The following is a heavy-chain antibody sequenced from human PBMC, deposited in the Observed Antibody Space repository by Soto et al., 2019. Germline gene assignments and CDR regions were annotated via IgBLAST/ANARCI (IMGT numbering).Heavy chain of an antibody. CDR2: MFYSGST. D-gene: IGHD2-2*02. CDR1: GGSITNYY. J-gene: IGHJ3*01. Sequence: LSLTCTVSGGSITNYYWNWIRRPPGKGLEWIGYMFYSGSTNYNPSLKSRVTISVDASKSQISLELTSVTAADTAMYYCARDSRYCSGPRCYSASDDAFDVWGQGTMVTVSS. CDR3: ARDSRYCSGPRCYSASDDAFDV. V-gene: IGHV4-59*01.